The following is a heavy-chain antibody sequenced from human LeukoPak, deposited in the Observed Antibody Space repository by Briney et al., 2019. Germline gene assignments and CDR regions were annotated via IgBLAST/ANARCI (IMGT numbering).Heavy chain of an antibody. J-gene: IGHJ5*02. D-gene: IGHD3-10*01. CDR3: ARGGTTHYYGSGTSP. CDR1: NGSFSGDY. Sequence: PSETLSLTCAVQNGSFSGDYWTWIRQAPGKGLQWIGEINNSGVTYYNPSLESRVTISRDTSKIQFSLQLKSVTAADTAVYYCARGGTTHYYGSGTSPWGQGTLVVVSS. CDR2: INNSGVT. V-gene: IGHV4-34*01.